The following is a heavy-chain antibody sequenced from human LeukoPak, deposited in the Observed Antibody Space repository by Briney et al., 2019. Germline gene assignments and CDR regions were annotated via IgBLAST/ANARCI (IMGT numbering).Heavy chain of an antibody. Sequence: GGSLRLSCAASGFTFSSYAMSWVRQAPGKGLEWVSVIYSGGSTYYADSVKGRFTISRDNSKNTLYLQMNSLRAEDTAVYYCAMTYYFDSSGHYKLDYWGQGTLVTVSS. CDR3: AMTYYFDSSGHYKLDY. CDR2: IYSGGST. CDR1: GFTFSSYA. J-gene: IGHJ4*02. V-gene: IGHV3-53*01. D-gene: IGHD3-22*01.